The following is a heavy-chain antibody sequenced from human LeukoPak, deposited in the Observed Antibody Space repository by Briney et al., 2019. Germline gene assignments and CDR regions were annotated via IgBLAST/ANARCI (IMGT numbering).Heavy chain of an antibody. Sequence: ASVNVSCVASGYTFTAWYIHWVRQAPGQGREWLGWIDPYSGGTGYAQKFQGRVTLTRDTSIRTAYMDLSSLRSDDTAVYYCARGIYSGIYGRLDPWGQGTLVTVSS. CDR3: ARGIYSGIYGRLDP. CDR1: GYTFTAWY. D-gene: IGHD3-10*01. J-gene: IGHJ5*02. CDR2: IDPYSGGT. V-gene: IGHV1-2*02.